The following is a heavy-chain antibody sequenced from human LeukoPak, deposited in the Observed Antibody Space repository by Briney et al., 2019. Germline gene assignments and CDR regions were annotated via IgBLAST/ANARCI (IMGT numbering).Heavy chain of an antibody. Sequence: GGSLRLSCAASTFTFSNYWMHWVRQAPGKGLVWVSRINIDGRSISYADSVKGRFTISRDNSENTLFLQMNSLRAEDTAVYYCAKEPREYCSSTSCPNWFDSWGQGTLVTVSS. V-gene: IGHV3-74*01. CDR3: AKEPREYCSSTSCPNWFDS. CDR1: TFTFSNYW. D-gene: IGHD2-2*01. J-gene: IGHJ5*01. CDR2: INIDGRSI.